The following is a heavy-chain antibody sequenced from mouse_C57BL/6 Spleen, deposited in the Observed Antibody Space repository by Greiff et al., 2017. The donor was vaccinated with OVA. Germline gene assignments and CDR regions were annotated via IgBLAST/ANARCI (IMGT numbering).Heavy chain of an antibody. V-gene: IGHV5-6*01. Sequence: EVKLMESGGDLVKPGGSLKLSCAASGFTFSSYGMSWVRQTPDKRLEWVATISSGGSYTYYPDSVKGRFTISRDNAKNTLYLQMSSLESEDTAMYYCARELGRYFDYWGQGTTLTVSS. CDR1: GFTFSSYG. D-gene: IGHD4-1*01. CDR3: ARELGRYFDY. CDR2: ISSGGSYT. J-gene: IGHJ2*01.